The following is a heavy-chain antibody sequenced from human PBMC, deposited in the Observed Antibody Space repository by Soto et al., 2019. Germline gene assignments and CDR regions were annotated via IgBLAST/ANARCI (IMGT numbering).Heavy chain of an antibody. J-gene: IGHJ6*02. V-gene: IGHV4-30-4*01. D-gene: IGHD3-3*01. Sequence: SETLSLTCTVSGGSISSGDYYWSWIRQPPGKGLEWIGYIYYSGSTYYSPSLKSRVTISVDTSKNQFSLKLSSVTAADTAVYYCAREPAGSGYYSLPYYYGMDVWGQGTTVTVS. CDR1: GGSISSGDYY. CDR3: AREPAGSGYYSLPYYYGMDV. CDR2: IYYSGST.